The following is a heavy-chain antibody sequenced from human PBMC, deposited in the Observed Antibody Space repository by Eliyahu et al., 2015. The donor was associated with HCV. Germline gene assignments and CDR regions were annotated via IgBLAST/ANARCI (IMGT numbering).Heavy chain of an antibody. D-gene: IGHD6-19*01. J-gene: IGHJ5*02. V-gene: IGHV4-59*12. CDR3: ASGGGGIAVAGTGGWFDP. Sequence: QVQLQESGPGLVKPSETLSLTCTVSGASIXXYSXSWIRXPPGKGLEWIAYIXYTGSXXYNPSLKSRVTLSLDTSKNQLSLKLSSVTAADTAVYYCASGGGGIAVAGTGGWFDPWXQGTLVTVSS. CDR1: GASIXXYS. CDR2: IXYTGSX.